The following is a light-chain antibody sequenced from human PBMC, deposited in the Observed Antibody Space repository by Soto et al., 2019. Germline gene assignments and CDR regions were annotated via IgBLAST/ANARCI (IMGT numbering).Light chain of an antibody. CDR3: SSYTSSTTEV. CDR2: DVS. CDR1: SSDVGGYNY. Sequence: QPASVSGSPGQSITISCTGTSSDVGGYNYVSWYQHHPGKAPKLMIYDVSSRPSGVSYRFSGSKSGNTASLTISGLQAEDEADYYCSSYTSSTTEVFGTGTKLTVL. V-gene: IGLV2-14*03. J-gene: IGLJ1*01.